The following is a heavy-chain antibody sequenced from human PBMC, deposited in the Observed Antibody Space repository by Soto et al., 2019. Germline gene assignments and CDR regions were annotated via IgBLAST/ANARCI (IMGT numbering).Heavy chain of an antibody. J-gene: IGHJ6*02. CDR1: GGTFSSYA. Sequence: SVKVSCKASGGTFSSYAISWVRQAPGQGLEWMGGIIPIFGTANYAQKFQGRVTITADESTSTAYMELSSLRSEDTAVYYCARPIWSELQTTLYYYYGMDVWGQGTTVTVSS. D-gene: IGHD1-7*01. CDR3: ARPIWSELQTTLYYYYGMDV. V-gene: IGHV1-69*13. CDR2: IIPIFGTA.